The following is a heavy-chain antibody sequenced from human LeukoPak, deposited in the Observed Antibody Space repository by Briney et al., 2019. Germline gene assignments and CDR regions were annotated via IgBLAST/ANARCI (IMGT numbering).Heavy chain of an antibody. Sequence: GGSLRLSCAASGFTFSSYAMSWVRQAPGKGLEWVSAISGSGGSTYYADSVKGRFTISRDNSKNTLYLQMNSLRAEDTAVYYCAKDQERYCSSTSCYKMDYWGQGTLVTVSS. CDR3: AKDQERYCSSTSCYKMDY. CDR2: ISGSGGST. D-gene: IGHD2-2*01. J-gene: IGHJ4*02. V-gene: IGHV3-23*01. CDR1: GFTFSSYA.